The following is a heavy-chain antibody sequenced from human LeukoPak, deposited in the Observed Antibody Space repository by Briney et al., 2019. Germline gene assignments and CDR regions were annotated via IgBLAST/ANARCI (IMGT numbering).Heavy chain of an antibody. V-gene: IGHV3-48*03. CDR2: ISSSGSTI. CDR1: GFTFSSYE. CDR3: ASGHIVVVTAIYAFDI. J-gene: IGHJ3*02. D-gene: IGHD2-21*02. Sequence: GGSLRLSCAASGFTFSSYEMNWVRQAPGKGLEWVSYISSSGSTIYYADSVKGRFTISRDNAKNSLYLQMNSLRAEDTAVYYCASGHIVVVTAIYAFDIWGQGTMVTVSS.